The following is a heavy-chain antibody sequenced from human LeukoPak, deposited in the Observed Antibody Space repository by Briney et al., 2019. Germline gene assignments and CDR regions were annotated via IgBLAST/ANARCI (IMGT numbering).Heavy chain of an antibody. CDR3: ARDATGGRYYDFWSGYYGNYMDV. V-gene: IGHV3-30*02. CDR2: IRYDGSNK. D-gene: IGHD3-3*01. CDR1: GFTFTTYW. Sequence: GESLRLSCAVSGFTFTTYWLGWVRQPPGKGLEWVAFIRYDGSNKYYADSVKGRFTISRDNAKNSLYLQMNSLRAEDTAVYYCARDATGGRYYDFWSGYYGNYMDVWGKGTTVTVSS. J-gene: IGHJ6*03.